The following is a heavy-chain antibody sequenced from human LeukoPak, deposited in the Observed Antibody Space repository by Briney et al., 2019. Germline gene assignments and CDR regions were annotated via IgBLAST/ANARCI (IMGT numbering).Heavy chain of an antibody. V-gene: IGHV3-21*01. D-gene: IGHD2-2*01. CDR3: ANHFACGSTSCPPFDS. Sequence: GGSLRLSRAASGFTFNTYSMNWVRQAPGKGLEWVSSISDNSNYIYYSDSVEGRFTISRDNAKNSLYLQMNSLRVEDTAVYYCANHFACGSTSCPPFDSWGQGTLVTVSS. J-gene: IGHJ4*02. CDR1: GFTFNTYS. CDR2: ISDNSNYI.